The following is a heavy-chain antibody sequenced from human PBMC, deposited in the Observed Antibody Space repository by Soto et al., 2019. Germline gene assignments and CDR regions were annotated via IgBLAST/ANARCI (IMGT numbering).Heavy chain of an antibody. CDR2: MLYSGLT. D-gene: IGHD2-15*01. CDR1: GYSVSSSDYY. V-gene: IGHV4-39*01. CDR3: APLSVSLSGPYGIHV. Sequence: SETLSLTCSVSGYSVSSSDYYWTWIRQPPGKGLEWIGSMLYSGLTYYNPSLKSRVTLSVDTSKNQFSVRLNSVTASDTAVYYCAPLSVSLSGPYGIHVWGQGTTVTVSS. J-gene: IGHJ6*02.